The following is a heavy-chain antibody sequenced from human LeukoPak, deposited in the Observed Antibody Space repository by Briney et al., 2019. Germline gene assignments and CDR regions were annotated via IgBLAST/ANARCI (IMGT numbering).Heavy chain of an antibody. J-gene: IGHJ4*02. CDR1: GGTFSSYA. CDR3: ASGDYYDSSGYSPADY. D-gene: IGHD3-22*01. V-gene: IGHV1-69*04. Sequence: SVKVSCKASGGTFSSYAISWVRQPPGQGLEWMGMIIPILGIANYAQKFQGRVTITPDKPTSTAYMELSSLRSEDTAVYYCASGDYYDSSGYSPADYWGQGTLVTVSS. CDR2: IIPILGIA.